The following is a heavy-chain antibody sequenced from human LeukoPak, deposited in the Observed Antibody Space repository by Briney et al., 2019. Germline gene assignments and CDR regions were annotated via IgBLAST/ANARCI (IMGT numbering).Heavy chain of an antibody. CDR1: GFTFSSYA. CDR3: ERGELELDY. D-gene: IGHD1-7*01. J-gene: IGHJ4*02. CDR2: ISGSGGST. Sequence: PGGSLRLSCAASGFTFSSYAMSWVRQAPGKGLEWVSAISGSGGSTYYADSVKGRFTISRDNAKNSLYLQMNSLRAEDTAVYYCERGELELDYWGQGTLVTVSS. V-gene: IGHV3-23*01.